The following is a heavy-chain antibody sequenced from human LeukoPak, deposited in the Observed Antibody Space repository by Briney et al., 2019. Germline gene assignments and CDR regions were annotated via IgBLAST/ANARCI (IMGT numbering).Heavy chain of an antibody. Sequence: GGSLRLSCAASGFTFSSYWMSWVRQAPGKGLEWVANIKQDGSEKYYVDSVKGRFTISRDNAKNSLYLQMNSLRAEDTAVYYCARISPPYYGGDCHGNYWGQGTLVTVSS. V-gene: IGHV3-7*01. D-gene: IGHD2-21*02. J-gene: IGHJ4*02. CDR3: ARISPPYYGGDCHGNY. CDR1: GFTFSSYW. CDR2: IKQDGSEK.